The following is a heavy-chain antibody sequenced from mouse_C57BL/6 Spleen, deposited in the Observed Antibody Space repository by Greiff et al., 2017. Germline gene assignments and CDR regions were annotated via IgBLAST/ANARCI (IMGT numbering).Heavy chain of an antibody. Sequence: VQLQQSGPELVKPGASVKLPCKASGYTFTDYNMDWVKQSHGKSLEWIGDINPNNGGTIYNQKFKGKATLTVDKSSSTAYMELRSLTSEDTAVYYCARSLSNYWDAMDYWGQGTSVTVSS. D-gene: IGHD2-5*01. CDR3: ARSLSNYWDAMDY. CDR1: GYTFTDYN. CDR2: INPNNGGT. J-gene: IGHJ4*01. V-gene: IGHV1-18*01.